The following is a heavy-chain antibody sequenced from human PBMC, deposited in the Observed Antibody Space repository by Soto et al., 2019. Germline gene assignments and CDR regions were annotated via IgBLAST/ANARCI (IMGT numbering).Heavy chain of an antibody. CDR1: GYSFTSYW. V-gene: IGHV5-51*01. D-gene: IGHD3-10*01. CDR3: ASAITMVRGADNSPHKTTYYYGMDV. Sequence: GESLKISCKGSGYSFTSYWIGWVRQMPGKGLEWMGIIYPGDSDTRYSPSFQGQVTISADKSISTAYLQWSSLKASDTAMYYCASAITMVRGADNSPHKTTYYYGMDVWGQGTTVTVSS. J-gene: IGHJ6*02. CDR2: IYPGDSDT.